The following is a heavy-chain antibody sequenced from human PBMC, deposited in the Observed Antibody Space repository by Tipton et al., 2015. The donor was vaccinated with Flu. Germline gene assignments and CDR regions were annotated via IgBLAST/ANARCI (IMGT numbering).Heavy chain of an antibody. CDR1: GGSISSYY. D-gene: IGHD3-3*01. CDR2: IYYSGST. V-gene: IGHV4-59*12. J-gene: IGHJ5*02. CDR3: ARDGDWYYDFWSGYREGFDP. Sequence: LRLSCTVSGGSISSYYWSWIRQPPGKGLEWIGYIYYSGSTNYNPSLKSRVTISVDTSKNQFSLKLSSVTAADTAVYYCARDGDWYYDFWSGYREGFDPWGQGTLVTVSS.